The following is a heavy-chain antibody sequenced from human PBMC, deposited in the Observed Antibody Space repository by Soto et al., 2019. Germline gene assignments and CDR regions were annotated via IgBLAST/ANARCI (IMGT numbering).Heavy chain of an antibody. CDR2: INPSGGST. CDR1: GYTFTSYY. J-gene: IGHJ6*02. V-gene: IGHV1-46*01. Sequence: ASVKVSFKASGYTFTSYYMHWVRQAPGQGLEWMGIINPSGGSTSYAQKFQGRVTMTRDTSTSTVYMELSSLRSEDTAVYYCARDTRCSSTSCYAPHYYYYYGMDVWGQGTTVTVSS. D-gene: IGHD2-2*01. CDR3: ARDTRCSSTSCYAPHYYYYYGMDV.